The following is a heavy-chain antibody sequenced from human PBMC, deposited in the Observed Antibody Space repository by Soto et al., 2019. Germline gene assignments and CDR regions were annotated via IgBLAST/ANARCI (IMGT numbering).Heavy chain of an antibody. CDR3: VKDDRILGRRYFDL. J-gene: IGHJ2*01. Sequence: EEQLLESGGGLIQPGGSLRLACAASGFTFSSYAMTWVRQAPGKGLEWVSSISFSDGDTYYADSVKGRLTISRDNSKNTLFLQMNSLRVDDTAVYYCVKDDRILGRRYFDLWGRGTLVTVSS. D-gene: IGHD2-15*01. CDR1: GFTFSSYA. V-gene: IGHV3-23*01. CDR2: ISFSDGDT.